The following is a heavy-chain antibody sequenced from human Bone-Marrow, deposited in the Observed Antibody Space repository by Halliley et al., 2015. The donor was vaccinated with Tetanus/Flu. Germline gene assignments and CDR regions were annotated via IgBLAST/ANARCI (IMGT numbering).Heavy chain of an antibody. CDR1: GFPFDSCA. CDR2: ISGNGYTT. V-gene: IGHV3-23*01. J-gene: IGHJ4*02. D-gene: IGHD1-7*01. CDR3: AKGSNWNFRINIYLES. Sequence: SLRLSCEGSGFPFDSCALTWVRRAPGKGLEWVSVISGNGYTTYYADSVKGRFTISRDNSKHTLYMQMNTLRAEDTAIYYCAKGSNWNFRINIYLESGGQGTLVTVSS.